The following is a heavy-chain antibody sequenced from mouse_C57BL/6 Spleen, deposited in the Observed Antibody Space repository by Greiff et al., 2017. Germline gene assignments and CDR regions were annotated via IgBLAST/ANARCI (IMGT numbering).Heavy chain of an antibody. CDR1: GYAFSSSW. CDR3: ARGDSYV. J-gene: IGHJ1*03. CDR2: LYPGDGDT. Sequence: VQLQQSGPELVKPGASVKISCKASGYAFSSSWMNWVKQRPGKGLEWIGRLYPGDGDTNYNGQFKGKATLTADKSYSAAYMQISSLTSEDSSVYFCARGDSYVWGTGTTVTVSS. V-gene: IGHV1-82*01.